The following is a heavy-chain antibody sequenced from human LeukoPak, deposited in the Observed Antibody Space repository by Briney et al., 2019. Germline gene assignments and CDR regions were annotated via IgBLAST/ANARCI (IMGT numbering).Heavy chain of an antibody. CDR1: GYTFTGYY. V-gene: IGHV1-8*02. D-gene: IGHD3-3*01. CDR2: MNPNSGNT. J-gene: IGHJ6*03. Sequence: ASVKVSCKASGYTFTGYYMHWVRQATGQGLEWMGWMNPNSGNTGYAQKFQGRVTMTRNTSISTAYMELSSLRSEDTAVYYCARLYYDFWSGYLIAGSYYYYMDVWGKGTTVTVSS. CDR3: ARLYYDFWSGYLIAGSYYYYMDV.